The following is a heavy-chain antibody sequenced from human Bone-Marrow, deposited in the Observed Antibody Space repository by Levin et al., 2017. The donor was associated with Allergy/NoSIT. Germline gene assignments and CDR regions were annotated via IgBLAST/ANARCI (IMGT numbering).Heavy chain of an antibody. V-gene: IGHV1-69*06. CDR3: AIPDIDSGGSTFDY. Sequence: KISCKASGGIFNSYAMTWVRQAPGQGLEWMGGVIPVSGTANYAQKFKGRLSITADKSTSTAYMELSSLRSEDTAVYYCAIPDIDSGGSTFDYWGQGTLVTVSS. D-gene: IGHD3-22*01. CDR1: GGIFNSYA. J-gene: IGHJ4*02. CDR2: VIPVSGTA.